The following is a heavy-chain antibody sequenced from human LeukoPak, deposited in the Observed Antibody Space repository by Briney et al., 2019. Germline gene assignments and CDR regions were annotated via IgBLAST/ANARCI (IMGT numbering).Heavy chain of an antibody. J-gene: IGHJ3*02. CDR2: ISFDETNI. CDR1: GFTFSSYA. V-gene: IGHV3-30-3*01. CDR3: AKDRPGAFDI. Sequence: GGSLRLSCAASGFTFSSYAMHWVRQAPGKGLEWVAIISFDETNIYYADSVKGRFTISRDNSGNTLYLQKNSLRAEDTAVYYCAKDRPGAFDIWGQGTMVTVSS.